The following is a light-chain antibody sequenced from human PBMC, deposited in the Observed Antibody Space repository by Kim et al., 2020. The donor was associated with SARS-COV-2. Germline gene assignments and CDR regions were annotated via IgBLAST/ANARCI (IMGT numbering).Light chain of an antibody. Sequence: QAVVTQEPSLNVSPGGTVTLTCASSTGAVTSGYYPNWFQQKPGQVPRPLIYSAINRHSWAPARFSGSLLGDKAALTLSGVQPEDEADYYCLLYYGDTVIFGGGTQLTVL. V-gene: IGLV7-43*01. CDR3: LLYYGDTVI. CDR1: TGAVTSGYY. CDR2: SAI. J-gene: IGLJ2*01.